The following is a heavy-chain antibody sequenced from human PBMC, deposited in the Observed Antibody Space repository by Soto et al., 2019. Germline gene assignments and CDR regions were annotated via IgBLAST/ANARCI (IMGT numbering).Heavy chain of an antibody. J-gene: IGHJ6*02. V-gene: IGHV4-4*02. Sequence: SETLSLTCTVSGGSISSSNWWSWVRQPPGKGLEWIGEIYHSGSTNYNPSLKSRVTISVDKSKNQFSLKLSSVTAADTAVYYCARDAGRRGNGFADYYYGMDVWGQGTTVTVSS. CDR1: GGSISSSNW. D-gene: IGHD2-8*01. CDR3: ARDAGRRGNGFADYYYGMDV. CDR2: IYHSGST.